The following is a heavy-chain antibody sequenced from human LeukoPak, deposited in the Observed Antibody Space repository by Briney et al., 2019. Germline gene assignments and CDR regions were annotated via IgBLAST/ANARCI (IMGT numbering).Heavy chain of an antibody. Sequence: PGGSLRLSCAASGFTFSDYYITWIRQAPGKGLEWVSYISSSGNNIYYADSVKGRFTISRDNAKNSLYLQMDSLRAEDTAVYYCARDPPDWDCSNNNCYTWYFDLWGRGTLVTVSS. V-gene: IGHV3-11*04. J-gene: IGHJ2*01. CDR2: ISSSGNNI. CDR3: ARDPPDWDCSNNNCYTWYFDL. CDR1: GFTFSDYY. D-gene: IGHD2-2*02.